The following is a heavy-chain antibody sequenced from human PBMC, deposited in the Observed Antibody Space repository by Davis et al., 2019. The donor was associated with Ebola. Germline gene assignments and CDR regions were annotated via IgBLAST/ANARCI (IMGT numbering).Heavy chain of an antibody. V-gene: IGHV4-4*02. Sequence: MPSETLSLTCAVSGGSISSSNWWSWIRQPPGKGLEWIGAINHSGSTNYNPSLKSRVTISVDTSKNQFSLKLSSVTAADTAVYYCARQVSSSWYRGWFDPWGQGTLVTVSS. CDR3: ARQVSSSWYRGWFDP. D-gene: IGHD6-13*01. CDR2: INHSGST. CDR1: GGSISSSNW. J-gene: IGHJ5*02.